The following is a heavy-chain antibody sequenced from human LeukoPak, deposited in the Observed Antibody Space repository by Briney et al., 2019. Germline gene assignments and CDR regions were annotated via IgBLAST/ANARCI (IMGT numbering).Heavy chain of an antibody. CDR3: ARGRYYYDSSGYYPNWCDP. CDR2: IYYSGST. Sequence: SETLSLTCTVSGGSISSGDYYWSWIRQPPGKGLEWRGYIYYSGSTYSNPSLKSRVTISVDTSKNQFSLKLSSVTAADTGVYYCARGRYYYDSSGYYPNWCDPWGQGTLVTVSS. J-gene: IGHJ5*02. CDR1: GGSISSGDYY. V-gene: IGHV4-30-4*01. D-gene: IGHD3-22*01.